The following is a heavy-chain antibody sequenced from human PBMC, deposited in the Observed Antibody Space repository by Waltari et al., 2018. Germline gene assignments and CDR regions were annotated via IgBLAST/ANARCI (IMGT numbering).Heavy chain of an antibody. D-gene: IGHD5-12*01. CDR1: GGSFSGYS. CDR2: INYSGST. CDR3: ARGGYSGYEPRRWFDS. V-gene: IGHV4-34*01. Sequence: QVQLQQWGAGLLKPSETLSLTCVVDGGSFSGYSWSWIRQPPEKGLEWIGEINYSGSTQYNPSLKRRVTISIDTSKNQFSLNLRSVTAADMGVYYCARGGYSGYEPRRWFDSWGQGTLVTVAS. J-gene: IGHJ5*01.